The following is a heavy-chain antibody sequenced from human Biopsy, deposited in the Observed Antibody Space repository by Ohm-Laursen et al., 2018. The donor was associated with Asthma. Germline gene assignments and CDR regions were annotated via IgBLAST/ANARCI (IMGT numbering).Heavy chain of an antibody. V-gene: IGHV3-30*18. CDR2: VSYDGGVA. CDR1: GFVFRSHA. CDR3: AKDSSGYYLNYFDY. Sequence: SLRLSCAASGFVFRSHAMHWVRQAPGKGLEWVAVVSYDGGVAHYADSMKGRFTISRDNAKNSLYLQMNSLRAEDTALYYCAKDSSGYYLNYFDYWGQGTLVTVSS. D-gene: IGHD3-22*01. J-gene: IGHJ4*02.